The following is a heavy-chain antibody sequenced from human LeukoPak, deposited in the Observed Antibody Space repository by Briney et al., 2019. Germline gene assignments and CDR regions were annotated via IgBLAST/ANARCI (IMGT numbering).Heavy chain of an antibody. CDR1: GYTFTNYG. J-gene: IGHJ6*03. D-gene: IGHD3-3*01. Sequence: ASVKVSCKASGYTFTNYGISWVRQAPGQGLEWMGWISAHDDNTNYAPKFQGRVTMTTDTSTNTAYMELRSLRSDDSAVFYCARGGTTIFGVVDYYMDVWGKGTTVTVSS. V-gene: IGHV1-18*01. CDR3: ARGGTTIFGVVDYYMDV. CDR2: ISAHDDNT.